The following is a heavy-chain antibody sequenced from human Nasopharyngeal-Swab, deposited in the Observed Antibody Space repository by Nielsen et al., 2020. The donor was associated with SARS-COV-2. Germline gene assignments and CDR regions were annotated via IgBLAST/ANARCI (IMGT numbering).Heavy chain of an antibody. CDR3: TTDFYFDY. Sequence: GESLKISCAASGFIFSASAIHWVRQASGKGLESVGRIGDKDHNYATTHGASVQGRFTISRDDSKNTAFLQMDSLKTEDTALYYCTTDFYFDYWGQGTLVTVSS. CDR1: GFIFSASA. V-gene: IGHV3-73*01. J-gene: IGHJ4*02. CDR2: IGDKDHNYAT.